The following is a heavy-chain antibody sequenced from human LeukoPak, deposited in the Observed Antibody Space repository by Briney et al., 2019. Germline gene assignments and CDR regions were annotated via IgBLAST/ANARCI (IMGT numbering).Heavy chain of an antibody. D-gene: IGHD6-19*01. V-gene: IGHV1-18*01. J-gene: IGHJ4*02. CDR2: ISAYNGNT. CDR3: ARDHGHSSGRGGDY. Sequence: GXGLXXXXWISAYNGNTNYAQKLQGRVTMTTDTSTSTAYMELRSLRSDDTAVYYCARDHGHSSGRGGDYWGQGTLVTVSS.